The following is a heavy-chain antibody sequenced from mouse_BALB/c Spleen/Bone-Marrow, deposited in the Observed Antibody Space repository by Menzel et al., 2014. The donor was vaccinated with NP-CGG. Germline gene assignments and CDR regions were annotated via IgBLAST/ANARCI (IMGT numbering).Heavy chain of an antibody. CDR2: IDPSDSET. V-gene: IGHV1S126*01. Sequence: VQRVESGPQLVRPGASVKISCKASGYSFTTYWMHWVKQRPGQGLEWIGMIDPSDSETILNQKFKDKATLTGDKSSGTAYMRLRSPTSEDSAVYYCTGGVLFAYWGQGTLVTVSA. CDR3: TGGVLFAY. CDR1: GYSFTTYW. J-gene: IGHJ3*01. D-gene: IGHD2-14*01.